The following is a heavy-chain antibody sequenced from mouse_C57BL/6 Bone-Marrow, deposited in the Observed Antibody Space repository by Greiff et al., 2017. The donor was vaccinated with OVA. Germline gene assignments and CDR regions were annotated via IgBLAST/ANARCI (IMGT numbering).Heavy chain of an antibody. CDR2: IYPSDSET. CDR3: AREDGGLDFDY. J-gene: IGHJ2*01. Sequence: QVQLQQPGAELVRPGSSVKLSCKASGYTFTSYWMDWVKQRPGQGLEWIGNIYPSDSETHYNQKFKDKATLTVDKSSSTAYMQLSSLTSEDSAVYYCAREDGGLDFDYWGQGTTLTVSS. V-gene: IGHV1-61*01. CDR1: GYTFTSYW.